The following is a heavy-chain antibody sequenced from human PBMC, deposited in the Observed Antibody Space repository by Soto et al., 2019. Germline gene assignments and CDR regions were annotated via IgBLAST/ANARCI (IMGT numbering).Heavy chain of an antibody. J-gene: IGHJ6*02. Sequence: QITLKESGPTLVKPTQTLTLTCPFSGFSLTTSGVGVAWIRQPPGKALEWLASIYGVDDKRYSPSRKSRLTITGDTSKNQVVLTMTNMDPVDTATYYCAHRHYYGSGNLGMDVWGQGTTVTVSS. V-gene: IGHV2-5*02. D-gene: IGHD3-10*01. CDR1: GFSLTTSGVG. CDR3: AHRHYYGSGNLGMDV. CDR2: IYGVDDK.